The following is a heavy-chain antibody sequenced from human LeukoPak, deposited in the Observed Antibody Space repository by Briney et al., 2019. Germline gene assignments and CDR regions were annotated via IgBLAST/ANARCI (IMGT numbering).Heavy chain of an antibody. Sequence: SETLSLTCTISGGSINNYYWSWIRQPPGKGLEWIGYIYYSGSTNYSPSLNSRVNISLDTAKNQFSLRLSSVTAADTAVYYCARQTAKNVDTARFDSWGQGTLVTVSS. CDR2: IYYSGST. V-gene: IGHV4-59*08. CDR1: GGSINNYY. J-gene: IGHJ4*02. CDR3: ARQTAKNVDTARFDS. D-gene: IGHD5-18*01.